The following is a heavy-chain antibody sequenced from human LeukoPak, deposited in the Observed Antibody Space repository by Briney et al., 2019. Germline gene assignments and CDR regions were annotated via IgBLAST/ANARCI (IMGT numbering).Heavy chain of an antibody. V-gene: IGHV4-59*08. CDR3: ARGVLFDGHVLLWFGESHLSFDY. J-gene: IGHJ4*02. D-gene: IGHD3-10*01. CDR2: IYYSGST. CDR1: GGSIRSYY. Sequence: KPSETLSLTCTDSGGSIRSYYWSWIRQPPGKGLEWIGYIYYSGSTNYNPSLKSRVTISVDTSKNQFSLKLSSVTAADTAVYYCARGVLFDGHVLLWFGESHLSFDYWGQGTLVTVSS.